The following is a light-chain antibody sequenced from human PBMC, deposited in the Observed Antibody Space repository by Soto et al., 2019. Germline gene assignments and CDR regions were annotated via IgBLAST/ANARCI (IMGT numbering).Light chain of an antibody. CDR3: QQYGSSPT. CDR2: GGS. J-gene: IGKJ5*01. CDR1: QSVSSNH. Sequence: EIVMTQSPATLSVSPGEGATLACRASQSVSSNHLAWYQQKPGQAPRLLIYGGSSRATGIPVRFSGSGSETDFTLTITRLEPEDFAVYYCQQYGSSPTFGQGTPLEI. V-gene: IGKV3-20*01.